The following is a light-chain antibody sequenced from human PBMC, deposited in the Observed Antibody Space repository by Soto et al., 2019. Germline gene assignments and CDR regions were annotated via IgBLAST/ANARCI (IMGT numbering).Light chain of an antibody. Sequence: VLTQPPATVSVSPGEGATLSCRASQNIGSNLAGYQQKSGQAPRLLIYGASKRATCVPAKFSGSGSGTEFTLTLSSRQSEDFSVYYCLQYEKWPPRLTFGGGTKVEIK. CDR1: QNIGSN. CDR2: GAS. J-gene: IGKJ4*01. V-gene: IGKV3-15*01. CDR3: LQYEKWPPRLT.